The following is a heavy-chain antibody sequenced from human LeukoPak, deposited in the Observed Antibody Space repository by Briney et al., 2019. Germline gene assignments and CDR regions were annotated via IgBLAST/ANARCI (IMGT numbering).Heavy chain of an antibody. D-gene: IGHD5-24*01. Sequence: PGGSLRLSCAASGFTFSSYAMSWVRQAPGKGLEWVSAISGSGGSTYYADSVKGRFTISRDNSKNTLYLQMNSLRAEDTAIYYCAKGSAMEMATISVGLDYWGQGTLVTVSS. CDR3: AKGSAMEMATISVGLDY. CDR2: ISGSGGST. CDR1: GFTFSSYA. J-gene: IGHJ4*02. V-gene: IGHV3-23*01.